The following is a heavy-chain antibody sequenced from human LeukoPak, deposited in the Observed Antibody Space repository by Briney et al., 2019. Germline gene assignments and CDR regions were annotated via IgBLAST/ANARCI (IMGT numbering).Heavy chain of an antibody. D-gene: IGHD1-26*01. CDR1: GFTFNRYA. J-gene: IGHJ3*02. CDR2: IGGSGAST. CDR3: AKPYSGSYYGAFDI. Sequence: GGSLRLSCAASGFTFNRYAMGWVRQAPGKGLEWASIIGGSGASTYYADSVKGRFTISRDNSKNTLFLQMNSLRGEDTALYYCAKPYSGSYYGAFDIWGQGTMVTVSS. V-gene: IGHV3-23*01.